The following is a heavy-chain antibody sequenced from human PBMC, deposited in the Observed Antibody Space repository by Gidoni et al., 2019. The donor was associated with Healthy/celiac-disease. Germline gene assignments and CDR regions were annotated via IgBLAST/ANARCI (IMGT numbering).Heavy chain of an antibody. Sequence: QVHLVESGGGVVQPGRSLRPSCADPGFTFSSYATHWFRQAPGKGLEWVAVISYDGSNKDYADSVKGRFTISKDNSKNTLYLQMNSLRAEDTAVYYCARGSGNRAAPRYYYYYYMDVWGKGTTVTVSS. J-gene: IGHJ6*03. CDR3: ARGSGNRAAPRYYYYYYMDV. CDR1: GFTFSSYA. CDR2: ISYDGSNK. V-gene: IGHV3-30-3*01. D-gene: IGHD3-10*01.